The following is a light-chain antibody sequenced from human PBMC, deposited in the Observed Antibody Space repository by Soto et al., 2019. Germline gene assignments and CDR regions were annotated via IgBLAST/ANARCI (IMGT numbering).Light chain of an antibody. V-gene: IGKV4-1*01. CDR2: RAS. CDR1: QSVLYSSNNKNY. CDR3: QQYYSTPLT. J-gene: IGKJ1*01. Sequence: DIVMSQTQDSLAVSLGERATINCKSSQSVLYSSNNKNYLAWYQQKAGQPPKLLIYRASTRESGVPDRFSGSGSGTDFTLTISSLQAEDVAVYYCQQYYSTPLTFGQGTKVEIK.